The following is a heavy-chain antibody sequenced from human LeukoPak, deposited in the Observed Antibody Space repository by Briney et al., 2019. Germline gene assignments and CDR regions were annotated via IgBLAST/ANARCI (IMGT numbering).Heavy chain of an antibody. D-gene: IGHD6-6*01. Sequence: PGGSLRLSCAASGFTFSSYAMTWVRQAPGKGLEWVSGISRSGDSTYYADSVKGRFTISRDNSKKTLYLQMNSLRAEDTAVYYCAKEPRYSSSNYYYYYMDVWGKGTTVSVSS. CDR2: ISRSGDST. J-gene: IGHJ6*03. CDR3: AKEPRYSSSNYYYYYMDV. CDR1: GFTFSSYA. V-gene: IGHV3-23*01.